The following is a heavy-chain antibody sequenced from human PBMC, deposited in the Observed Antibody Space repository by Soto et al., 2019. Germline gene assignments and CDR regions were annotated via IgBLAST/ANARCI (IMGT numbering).Heavy chain of an antibody. Sequence: GGSLRLSCAASGFTFSSYAMSWVRQAPGKGLEWVSAISGSGGSTYYADSAKGRFTISRDNSKNTLYLQMNSLRAEDTAVYYCAKDDVGPTGILGSSVYYFDYWGQGTLVTV. CDR3: AKDDVGPTGILGSSVYYFDY. J-gene: IGHJ4*02. CDR2: ISGSGGST. D-gene: IGHD3-10*01. V-gene: IGHV3-23*01. CDR1: GFTFSSYA.